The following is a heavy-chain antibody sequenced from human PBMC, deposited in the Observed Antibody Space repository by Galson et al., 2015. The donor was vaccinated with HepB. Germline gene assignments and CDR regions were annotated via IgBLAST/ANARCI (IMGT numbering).Heavy chain of an antibody. CDR3: ARAFLKVAGTSSGRYFDL. CDR1: GGTFSSYA. J-gene: IGHJ2*01. Sequence: SVKVSCKASGGTFSSYAISWVRQAPGQGLEWMGGIIPIFGTANYAQKFQGRVTITADESTSTAYMELSSLRSEDTAVYYCARAFLKVAGTSSGRYFDLWGRGTLVTVSS. CDR2: IIPIFGTA. V-gene: IGHV1-69*13. D-gene: IGHD6-19*01.